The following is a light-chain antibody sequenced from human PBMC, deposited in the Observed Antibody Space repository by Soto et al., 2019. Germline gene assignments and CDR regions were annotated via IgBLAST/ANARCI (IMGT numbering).Light chain of an antibody. CDR3: SSYTSSSTLEGV. V-gene: IGLV2-14*01. CDR2: EVS. J-gene: IGLJ1*01. Sequence: QSALTQPASVSGSPGQSITISCTGTSSGVGGYNYVSWYQQHPGKAPKLMIYEVSNRPSGVSNRFSGSKSGNTASLTISGLQAEDEADYYCSSYTSSSTLEGVFGTGTKVTVL. CDR1: SSGVGGYNY.